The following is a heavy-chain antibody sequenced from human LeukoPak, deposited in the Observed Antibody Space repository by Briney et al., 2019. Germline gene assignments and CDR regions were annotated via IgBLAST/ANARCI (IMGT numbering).Heavy chain of an antibody. CDR1: GGSISSSNF. J-gene: IGHJ4*02. V-gene: IGHV4-4*02. Sequence: KASETLSLTCNVSGGSISSSNFWSWVRQPPGKGLEWIGEIYHSGSTNYNPSLKSRVTISVDKSKNQFSLLLSSVTAADTAVYYCARSEPSFYFDSWGQGTLVTVSS. CDR2: IYHSGST. CDR3: ARSEPSFYFDS.